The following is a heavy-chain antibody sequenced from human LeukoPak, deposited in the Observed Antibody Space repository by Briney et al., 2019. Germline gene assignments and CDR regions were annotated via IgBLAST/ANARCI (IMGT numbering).Heavy chain of an antibody. CDR3: ARDLGVPAAKYYYYYYMDV. D-gene: IGHD2-2*01. Sequence: SQTLSLTCTVSGGSISSGSYYWSWIRQPAGKGLEWIGRIYTSGSTNYNPSLKSRVTISVDTSKNQFSLKLSSVTAADTAVYYCARDLGVPAAKYYYYYYMDVWGKGTTVTVSS. CDR1: GGSISSGSYY. J-gene: IGHJ6*03. V-gene: IGHV4-61*02. CDR2: IYTSGST.